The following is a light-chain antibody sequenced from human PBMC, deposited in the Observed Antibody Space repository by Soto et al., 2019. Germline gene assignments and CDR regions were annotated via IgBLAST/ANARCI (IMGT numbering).Light chain of an antibody. CDR2: GAS. Sequence: DIVLTQSPGTLSLSPGERATLSCRASQSISSSYLAWYQQKPGQAPRLLIYGASSRATGIPDRFSGSGSGTDFTLTISRLVPEDFAVYYCQQFRTFGPGTKWISN. CDR1: QSISSSY. CDR3: QQFRT. J-gene: IGKJ3*01. V-gene: IGKV3-20*01.